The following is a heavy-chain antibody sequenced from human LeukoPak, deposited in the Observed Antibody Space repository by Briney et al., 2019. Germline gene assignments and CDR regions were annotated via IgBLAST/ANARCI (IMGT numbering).Heavy chain of an antibody. Sequence: ASVKVSCKASGYTFTSYGISWVRQALGQGLEWMGWISAYNGNTNYAQKLQGRVTMTTDTSTSTAYMELRSLRSDDTAVYYCARVPKLLWFGELLSGAFDYWGQGTLVTVSS. CDR3: ARVPKLLWFGELLSGAFDY. D-gene: IGHD3-10*01. CDR2: ISAYNGNT. V-gene: IGHV1-18*01. J-gene: IGHJ4*02. CDR1: GYTFTSYG.